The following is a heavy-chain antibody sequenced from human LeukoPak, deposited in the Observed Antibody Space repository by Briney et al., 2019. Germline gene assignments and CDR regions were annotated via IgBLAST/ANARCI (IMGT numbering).Heavy chain of an antibody. CDR2: IHYSGST. CDR1: GGSISSYY. D-gene: IGHD6-6*01. J-gene: IGHJ4*02. Sequence: PSETLSLTCTVSGGSISSYYWSWIRQPPGKGLEWIGYIHYSGSTHYNPSLKSRVTISVDTSKNQFSLNLSSVTAADTAVYYCARGVARSSKFHFSYYFDYWGQGTLVTVSS. CDR3: ARGVARSSKFHFSYYFDY. V-gene: IGHV4-59*12.